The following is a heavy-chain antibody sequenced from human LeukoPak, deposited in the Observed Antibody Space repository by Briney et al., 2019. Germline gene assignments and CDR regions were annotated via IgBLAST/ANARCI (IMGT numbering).Heavy chain of an antibody. CDR1: GFTFSRYW. CDR2: IKQDGSEK. V-gene: IGHV3-7*03. CDR3: ARATTTRTRFDY. J-gene: IGHJ4*02. D-gene: IGHD4-17*01. Sequence: PGGSLRLSCAASGFTFSRYWMTWVRQAPGKGLEWVANIKQDGSEKYYTDSVKGRFTISRDNSKNTLYLQMNSLRDEDTAVYFCARATTTRTRFDYWGQGTLVTVSS.